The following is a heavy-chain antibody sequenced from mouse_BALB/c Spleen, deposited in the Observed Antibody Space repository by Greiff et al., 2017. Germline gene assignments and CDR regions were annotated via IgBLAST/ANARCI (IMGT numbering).Heavy chain of an antibody. V-gene: IGHV3-2*02. Sequence: EVKVEESGPGLVKPSQSLSLTCTVTGYSITSDYAWNWIRQFPGNKLEWMGYISYSGSTSYNPSLKSRISITRDTSKNQFFLQLNSVTTEDTATYYCARSPVFAYWGQGTLVTVSA. CDR2: ISYSGST. J-gene: IGHJ3*01. CDR1: GYSITSDYA. CDR3: ARSPVFAY.